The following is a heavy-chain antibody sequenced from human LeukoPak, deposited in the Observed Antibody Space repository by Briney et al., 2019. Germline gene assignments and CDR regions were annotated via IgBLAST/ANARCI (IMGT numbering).Heavy chain of an antibody. D-gene: IGHD5-24*01. J-gene: IGHJ5*02. CDR3: ARVVEMATIHFLTLRHYNWFDP. V-gene: IGHV3-11*05. Sequence: GGSLGLSCAASGFTFSDYYMSWIRQAPGKGLEWVSYISSSSSYTNYADPVKGRFTISRDNAKNSLCLQMNSLRAEDTAVYYCARVVEMATIHFLTLRHYNWFDPWGQGTLVTVSS. CDR2: ISSSSSYT. CDR1: GFTFSDYY.